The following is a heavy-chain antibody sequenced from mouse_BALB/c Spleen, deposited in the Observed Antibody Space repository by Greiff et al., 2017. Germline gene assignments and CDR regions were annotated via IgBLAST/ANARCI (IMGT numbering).Heavy chain of an antibody. V-gene: IGHV1-31*01. CDR1: GYSFTGYY. CDR3: ANYDGFAY. Sequence: VQLQQSGPELVKPGASVKISCKASGYSFTGYYMHWVKQSHVKSLECIGRINPYNGATSYNQNFKDKASLTVDKSSSTAYMELHSLTSEDSAVYYCANYDGFAYWGQGTLVTVSA. J-gene: IGHJ3*01. D-gene: IGHD1-1*01. CDR2: INPYNGAT.